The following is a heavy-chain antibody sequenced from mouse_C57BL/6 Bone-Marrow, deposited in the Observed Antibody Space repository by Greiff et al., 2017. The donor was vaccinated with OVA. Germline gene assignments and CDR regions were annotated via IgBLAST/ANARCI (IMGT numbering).Heavy chain of an antibody. CDR2: IDPEDGKT. CDR3: ARYWGWGY. Sequence: EVQLQQSGAELVKPGASVKLSCTASGFNIKDYYMHWVKQRTEQGLEWIGRIDPEDGKTKYAPKFQGKATITADTSSNTAYLQLSSLTSEDTAVYYCARYWGWGYWGQGTTLTVSS. V-gene: IGHV14-2*01. CDR1: GFNIKDYY. J-gene: IGHJ2*01.